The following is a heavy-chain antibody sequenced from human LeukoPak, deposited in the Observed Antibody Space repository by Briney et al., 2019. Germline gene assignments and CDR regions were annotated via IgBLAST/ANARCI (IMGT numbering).Heavy chain of an antibody. CDR2: INHSGST. J-gene: IGHJ4*02. CDR3: ARGGFYGFDY. Sequence: SETLSLTCAVYGGSFGDYYWSWIRQPPGKGLEWIGEINHSGSTNYNPSLKSRVTISVDTSKNQFSLKLSSVTAADTAVYYCARGGFYGFDYWGQGTLVTVSS. V-gene: IGHV4-34*01. D-gene: IGHD2/OR15-2a*01. CDR1: GGSFGDYY.